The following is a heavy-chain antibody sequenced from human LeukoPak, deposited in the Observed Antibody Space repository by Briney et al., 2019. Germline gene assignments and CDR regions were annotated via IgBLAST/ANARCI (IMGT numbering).Heavy chain of an antibody. Sequence: SETLSLTCTVSGGSISSYYWSWIRQPAGKGLEWIGRIYTSGSTNYNPSLKSRVTTSVDTSKNQFSLKLSSVTAADTAVYYCARDQKGQQLAWSNYYGMDVWGQGTTVTVSS. V-gene: IGHV4-4*07. CDR1: GGSISSYY. J-gene: IGHJ6*02. D-gene: IGHD6-13*01. CDR2: IYTSGST. CDR3: ARDQKGQQLAWSNYYGMDV.